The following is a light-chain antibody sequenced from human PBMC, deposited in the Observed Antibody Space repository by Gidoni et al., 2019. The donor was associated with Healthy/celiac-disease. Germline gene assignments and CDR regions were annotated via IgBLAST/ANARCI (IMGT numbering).Light chain of an antibody. CDR2: DVS. V-gene: IGLV2-14*03. CDR1: SSDVGGYNY. J-gene: IGLJ1*01. CDR3: SSYTSSSTYV. Sequence: QSPLPQPSSVPVSPGQSITISCTGTSSDVGGYNYVSWYQQHPGKAPKLMIYDVSNRHSGVSNRFSGSKSGNTASLTISGLQAEDEADDYCSSYTSSSTYVFGTGTKVTVL.